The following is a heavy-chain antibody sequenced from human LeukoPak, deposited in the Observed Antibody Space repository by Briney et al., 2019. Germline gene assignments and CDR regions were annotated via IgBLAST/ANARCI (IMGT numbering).Heavy chain of an antibody. Sequence: SQTLSLTCAVSGGSISSGDYSWNWIRQPPGKGLEWIGSIYHSGTTYYNPSLKSRVTISVDRSKNQLSLKLSSVTAAGTAVYYCARGYYGSGSYSDYWGQGTLVTVSP. CDR1: GGSISSGDYS. D-gene: IGHD3-10*01. CDR2: IYHSGTT. CDR3: ARGYYGSGSYSDY. J-gene: IGHJ4*02. V-gene: IGHV4-30-2*01.